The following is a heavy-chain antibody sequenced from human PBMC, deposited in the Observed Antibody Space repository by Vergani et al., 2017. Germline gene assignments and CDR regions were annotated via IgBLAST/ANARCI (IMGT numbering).Heavy chain of an antibody. CDR1: GYTFSNYY. CDR3: ARGDYGILTGYRY. J-gene: IGHJ4*02. V-gene: IGHV1-46*03. CDR2: INPSGGHT. Sequence: QVQLVQSGAEVGKPGASVKISCKASGYTFSNYYMHWVRQAPGQGLEWMGIINPSGGHTNYAQKFQGRVTMTRETSTSTVYRELSSLRSEDTAIYYCARGDYGILTGYRYWGQGTLVTVSA. D-gene: IGHD3-9*01.